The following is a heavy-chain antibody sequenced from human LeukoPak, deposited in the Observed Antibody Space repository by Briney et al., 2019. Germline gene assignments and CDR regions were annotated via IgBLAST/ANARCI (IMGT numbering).Heavy chain of an antibody. V-gene: IGHV3-7*02. CDR2: INQDGRKK. J-gene: IGHJ4*02. Sequence: PGLSLRLSCAASGFSFRTHWMSWVRQAPGKGLEWVANINQDGRKKFYVDSVEGRFTISRDDAKTSLFLQMNSLRVEDTAVYYCAKWMGRDSWGQGTLVTVSS. D-gene: IGHD6-19*01. CDR1: GFSFRTHW. CDR3: AKWMGRDS.